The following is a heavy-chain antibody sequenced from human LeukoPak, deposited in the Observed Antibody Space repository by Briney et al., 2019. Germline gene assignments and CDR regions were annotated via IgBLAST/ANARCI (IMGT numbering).Heavy chain of an antibody. CDR3: ARERDGYNWAYDAFDI. D-gene: IGHD5-24*01. Sequence: PSETLSLTCTVSGGSISSGSYYWSWIRQPAGKGLEWIGRIYTSVSTNYNPSLKSRVTISVDTSKNQFSLKLSSVTAADTAVYYCARERDGYNWAYDAFDIWGQGTMVTVSS. J-gene: IGHJ3*02. CDR2: IYTSVST. CDR1: GGSISSGSYY. V-gene: IGHV4-61*02.